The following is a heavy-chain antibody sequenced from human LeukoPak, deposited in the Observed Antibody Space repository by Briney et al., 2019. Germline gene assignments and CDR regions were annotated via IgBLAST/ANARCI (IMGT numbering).Heavy chain of an antibody. V-gene: IGHV4-39*01. CDR1: GGSISSSSYY. Sequence: SGTLSLTCTVSGGSISSSSYYWGWIRQPPGKRLEWIGSIYYSGSTYYNPSLKSRVTISVDTSKNQFSLKLSSVTAADTAVYYCARLGWAAAGSFDYWGQGTLVTVSS. D-gene: IGHD6-13*01. CDR3: ARLGWAAAGSFDY. J-gene: IGHJ4*02. CDR2: IYYSGST.